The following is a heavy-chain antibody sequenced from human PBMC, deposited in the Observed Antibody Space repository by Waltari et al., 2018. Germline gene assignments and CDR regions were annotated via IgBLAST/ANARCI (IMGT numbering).Heavy chain of an antibody. CDR2: INPISVGT. CDR3: ATLVEMTTIAY. Sequence: RQAPGQGLRSMRWINPISVGTNYAQNSQGRGTMTSDTASSTAYMELSRLKSDDTAVYYCATLVEMTTIAYWGQGTLVSVSS. V-gene: IGHV1-2*02. D-gene: IGHD4-4*01. J-gene: IGHJ4*02.